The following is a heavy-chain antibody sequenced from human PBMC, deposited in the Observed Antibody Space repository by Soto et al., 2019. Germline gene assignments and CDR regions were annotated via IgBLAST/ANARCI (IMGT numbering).Heavy chain of an antibody. CDR2: IYYSGST. J-gene: IGHJ4*02. CDR3: ARMVRGVSIDY. V-gene: IGHV4-30-4*01. Sequence: SETLSLTCTVSGGSISSGDYYWSWIRQPPGKGLEWIGYIYYSGSTYYDPSLKSRVTISVDTSKNQFSLKLSSVTAADTAVYYCARMVRGVSIDYWGQGTLVTVSS. CDR1: GGSISSGDYY. D-gene: IGHD3-10*01.